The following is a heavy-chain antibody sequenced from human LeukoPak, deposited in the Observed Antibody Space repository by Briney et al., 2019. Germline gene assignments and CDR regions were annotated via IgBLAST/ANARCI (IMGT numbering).Heavy chain of an antibody. CDR3: ARHGIIVGTTIFDY. CDR2: INHSGST. J-gene: IGHJ4*02. D-gene: IGHD1-26*01. CDR1: GGSLSGYY. Sequence: PSETLSLTCAVYGGSLSGYYWSWIRQPPGKGLGWIGEINHSGSTTYNPSLKSRVTISVDTSKNQFSVQLTSVTAADTAVYYCARHGIIVGTTIFDYWGQGTLVTVSS. V-gene: IGHV4-34*01.